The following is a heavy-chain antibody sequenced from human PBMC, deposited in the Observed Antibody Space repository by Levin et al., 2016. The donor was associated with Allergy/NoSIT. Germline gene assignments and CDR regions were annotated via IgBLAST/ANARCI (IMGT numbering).Heavy chain of an antibody. Sequence: SVKVSCKASGGTFSSYAISWVRQAPGQGLEWMGGIIPIFGTANYAQKFQGRVTITADESTSTAYMELSSLRSEDTAVYYCARASPPVVPAAISYYYYGMDVWGQGTTVTVSS. V-gene: IGHV1-69*13. CDR1: GGTFSSYA. CDR2: IIPIFGTA. D-gene: IGHD2-2*02. CDR3: ARASPPVVPAAISYYYYGMDV. J-gene: IGHJ6*02.